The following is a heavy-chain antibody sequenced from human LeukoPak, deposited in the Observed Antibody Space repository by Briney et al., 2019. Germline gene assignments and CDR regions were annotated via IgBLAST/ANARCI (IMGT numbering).Heavy chain of an antibody. J-gene: IGHJ4*02. CDR2: IYSGGST. V-gene: IGHV3-53*01. CDR1: GFTVSSNY. CDR3: ANGKCNGGNCALDS. D-gene: IGHD2-15*01. Sequence: ESGGSLRLSCAASGFTVSSNYMSWVRQAPGKGLEWVSVIYSGGSTYYADSAKGRFTISRDNTKNTLYVQMNNLTAEDTALYYCANGKCNGGNCALDSWGQGTLVIVSS.